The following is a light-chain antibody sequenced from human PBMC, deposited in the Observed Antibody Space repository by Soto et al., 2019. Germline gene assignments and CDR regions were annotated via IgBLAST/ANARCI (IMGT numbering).Light chain of an antibody. CDR1: GSGVGDYNY. Sequence: QSVLTQPASVSGSPGQSITISCTGTGSGVGDYNYVSWYQQYPGKAPKLIIYEVTNRPSGVSNRFSGSKSGDTASLTISGLQAEDEADYYCNSYTGNDRVFGGGTQLTVL. CDR2: EVT. CDR3: NSYTGNDRV. J-gene: IGLJ3*02. V-gene: IGLV2-14*01.